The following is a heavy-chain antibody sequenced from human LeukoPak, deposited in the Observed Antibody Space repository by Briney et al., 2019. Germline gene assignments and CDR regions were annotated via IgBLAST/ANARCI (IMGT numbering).Heavy chain of an antibody. J-gene: IGHJ4*02. Sequence: SVKVSCKASGGTFSSYAIRWVRQAPGQGLEWMGGIIPIFGTANYAQKFQGRVTITRDTSATTAYMELSSLRSEDTAVYYCARDTIVSGYSTYYFDYWGQGTLVTVSS. V-gene: IGHV1-69*05. CDR2: IIPIFGTA. CDR3: ARDTIVSGYSTYYFDY. CDR1: GGTFSSYA. D-gene: IGHD3-22*01.